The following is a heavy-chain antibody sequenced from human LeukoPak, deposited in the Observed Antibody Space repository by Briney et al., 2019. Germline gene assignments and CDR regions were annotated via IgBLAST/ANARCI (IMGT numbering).Heavy chain of an antibody. CDR3: ARRPRAEWLSGIDY. J-gene: IGHJ4*02. CDR2: IYYSGST. V-gene: IGHV4-39*01. D-gene: IGHD3-3*01. Sequence: PSETLSLTCTVSGGSISSSSYYWGWIRQPPGKGLEWIGSIYYSGSTYYNPSLKSRVTISVDTSKNQFSLRLSSVTAADTAVYYCARRPRAEWLSGIDYWGQGTLVTVSS. CDR1: GGSISSSSYY.